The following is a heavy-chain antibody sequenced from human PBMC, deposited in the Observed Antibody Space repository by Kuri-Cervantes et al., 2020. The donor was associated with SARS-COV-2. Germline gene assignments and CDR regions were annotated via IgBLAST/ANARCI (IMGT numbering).Heavy chain of an antibody. CDR2: IKRDGSEK. CDR1: EFTFSNYW. Sequence: GESLKISCAASEFTFSNYWMTWVRQAPGKGLEWVANIKRDGSEKYYGDSVKGRFTISRDDAKNSLYLQMNSLRAEDTAVYFCARVAGEGPIYYYYMDVWGKGTTVTVSS. J-gene: IGHJ6*03. D-gene: IGHD1-1*01. CDR3: ARVAGEGPIYYYYMDV. V-gene: IGHV3-7*01.